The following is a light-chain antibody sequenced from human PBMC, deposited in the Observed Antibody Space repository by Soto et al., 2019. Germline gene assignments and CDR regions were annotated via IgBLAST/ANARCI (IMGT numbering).Light chain of an antibody. V-gene: IGLV2-8*01. CDR2: AVS. CDR1: SSDIGGYNY. Sequence: QSVLTQPPSASGSLGQSVTISCTGTSSDIGGYNYVSWYQQHPGKAPKLIIYAVSNPSSEVPGRFSGSKSGNTASLTVSGLLAEDEADYFCSSYAANTNLVFGTGTQLTVL. CDR3: SSYAANTNLV. J-gene: IGLJ1*01.